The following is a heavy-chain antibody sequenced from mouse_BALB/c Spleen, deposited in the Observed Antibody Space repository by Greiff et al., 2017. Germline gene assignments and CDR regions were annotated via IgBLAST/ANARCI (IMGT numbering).Heavy chain of an antibody. CDR3: ARTPGTRYFDV. CDR2: INPGSGGT. V-gene: IGHV1-54*01. Sequence: VQLQQSGAELVRPGTSVKVSCKASGYAFTNYLIEWVKQRPGQGLEWIGVINPGSGGTNYNEKFKGKATLTADKSSSTAYMQLSSLTSDDSAVYFCARTPGTRYFDVWGAGTTVTVSS. D-gene: IGHD4-1*01. CDR1: GYAFTNYL. J-gene: IGHJ1*01.